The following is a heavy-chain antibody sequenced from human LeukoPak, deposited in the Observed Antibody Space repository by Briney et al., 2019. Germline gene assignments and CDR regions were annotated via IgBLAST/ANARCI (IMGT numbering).Heavy chain of an antibody. D-gene: IGHD6-6*01. J-gene: IGHJ4*02. CDR2: IRYDGSNK. CDR1: GFTFSSYG. Sequence: GGSLRLSCAASGFTFSSYGMHRVRQAPGKGLEWVAFIRYDGSNKYYADSVKGRFTISRDNSKNTLYLQVNSLRAEDTAVYYCAKDHGSSSPWYWGQGTLVTVSS. CDR3: AKDHGSSSPWY. V-gene: IGHV3-30*02.